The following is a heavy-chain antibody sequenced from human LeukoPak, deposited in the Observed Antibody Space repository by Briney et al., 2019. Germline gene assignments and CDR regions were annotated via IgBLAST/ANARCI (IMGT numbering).Heavy chain of an antibody. Sequence: ASVKVSCTISGYTLTELSMHWVRQAPGKGLEWWGGFDPEDGETIYAQKFQGTVSMTEDTSTDTAYMGLSRLRSEDTAVYYCATGSSSAAGILDYWGQGTLVTVSS. CDR1: GYTLTELS. D-gene: IGHD6-13*01. CDR3: ATGSSSAAGILDY. CDR2: FDPEDGET. J-gene: IGHJ4*02. V-gene: IGHV1-24*01.